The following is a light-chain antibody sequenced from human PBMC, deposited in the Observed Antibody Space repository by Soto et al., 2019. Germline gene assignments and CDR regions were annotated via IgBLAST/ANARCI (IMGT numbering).Light chain of an antibody. J-gene: IGLJ3*02. CDR1: TGAVTSGYF. Sequence: VVTQEPSLTVSPGGTVTLTCASSTGAVTSGYFPGWFQQKPGQAPRALIYGASNKQSWTPARFSGSLLGGKAALTLSGVQPEDEAEYYCLLYYGGAWVFGGGTKVTVL. CDR3: LLYYGGAWV. CDR2: GAS. V-gene: IGLV7-43*01.